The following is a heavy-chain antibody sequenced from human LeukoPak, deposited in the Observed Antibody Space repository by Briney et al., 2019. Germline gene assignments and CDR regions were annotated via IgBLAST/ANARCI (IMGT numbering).Heavy chain of an antibody. CDR3: ARLYEGDYYGSGSYYWDYFDY. Sequence: GGSLRLSCVVSGFTLSDRHMDWLRQAPGKGLEWVSVIYSSGSTYYADSVKGRFTISRDNSKSTLYLQMNSLRAEDTAVYYCARLYEGDYYGSGSYYWDYFDYWGQGTLVTVSS. CDR2: IYSSGST. D-gene: IGHD3-10*01. V-gene: IGHV3-66*01. J-gene: IGHJ4*02. CDR1: GFTLSDRH.